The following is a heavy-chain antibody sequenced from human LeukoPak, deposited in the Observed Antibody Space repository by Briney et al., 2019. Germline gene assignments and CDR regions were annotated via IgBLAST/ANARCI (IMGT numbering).Heavy chain of an antibody. CDR3: ARGIVVVNYYYYYGMDV. CDR2: IYYSGST. D-gene: IGHD3-22*01. Sequence: SETLSLTCTVSGGSISSYYWSWIRQPPGKGLEWIGYIYYSGSTNYNPSLKSRVTISVDTSKNQFSLKLSFVTAADTAVYYCARGIVVVNYYYYYGMDVWGQGTTVTVSS. CDR1: GGSISSYY. J-gene: IGHJ6*02. V-gene: IGHV4-59*01.